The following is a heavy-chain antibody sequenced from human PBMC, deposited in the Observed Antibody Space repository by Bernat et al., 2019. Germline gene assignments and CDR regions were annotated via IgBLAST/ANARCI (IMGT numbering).Heavy chain of an antibody. CDR2: IWYDGNSK. CDR1: GFSFSNYG. J-gene: IGHJ3*02. CDR3: ARGDNGFQI. D-gene: IGHD2-21*02. V-gene: IGHV3-33*01. Sequence: QVQLVESGGGVVQPGRSLRLSCAASGFSFSNYGMQWIRQAPGKGLEWVAVIWYDGNSKYYADSVKGRFTISRDNSKHTLYLQMDGLRVEDTAVYYCARGDNGFQIWGQGTMVTVSS.